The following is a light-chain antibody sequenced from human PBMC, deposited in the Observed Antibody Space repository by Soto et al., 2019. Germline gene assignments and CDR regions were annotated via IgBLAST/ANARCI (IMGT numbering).Light chain of an antibody. Sequence: QSALTQPASVSGSPGQSITISCTGTSSDVGGYNYVSWYQQHPGKAPKLMIYDVTIRPSGVSHRFSGSKSGNTASLTISGLQAEDEAEYYCSSYTSSSTLGVFGGGTKVTVL. CDR3: SSYTSSSTLGV. J-gene: IGLJ3*02. CDR1: SSDVGGYNY. CDR2: DVT. V-gene: IGLV2-14*01.